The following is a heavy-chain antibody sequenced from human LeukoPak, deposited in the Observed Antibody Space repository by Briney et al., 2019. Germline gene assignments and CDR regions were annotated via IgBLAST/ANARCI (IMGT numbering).Heavy chain of an antibody. CDR1: GGSISSYY. D-gene: IGHD6-13*01. CDR3: ASSVHRPGQAAFTGSDAFDI. J-gene: IGHJ3*02. Sequence: SETLSLTCTVSGGSISSYYWSWIRQPPGKGLEWIGYIYYSGSTNYNPSLKSRVTISVDTSKNQFSLKLSSVTAADTAVYYCASSVHRPGQAAFTGSDAFDIWGQGTMVTVSS. V-gene: IGHV4-59*01. CDR2: IYYSGST.